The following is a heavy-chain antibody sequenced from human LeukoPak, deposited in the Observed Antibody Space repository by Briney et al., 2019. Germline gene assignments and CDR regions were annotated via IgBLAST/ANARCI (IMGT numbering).Heavy chain of an antibody. D-gene: IGHD3-22*01. J-gene: IGHJ4*02. CDR1: GFTFSSYG. CDR3: ASFPTYYYDSSGYFLY. CDR2: ISYDGSNK. Sequence: GGSLRLSCAASGFTFSSYGMHWVRQAPGKGLEWVAVISYDGSNKYYADSVKGRFTISRDNSKNTLYLQMNSLRAEDTAVYYCASFPTYYYDSSGYFLYWGQGTLVTVSS. V-gene: IGHV3-30*03.